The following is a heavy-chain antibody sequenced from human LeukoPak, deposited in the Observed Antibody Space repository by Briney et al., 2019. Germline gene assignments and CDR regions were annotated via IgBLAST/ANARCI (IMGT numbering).Heavy chain of an antibody. D-gene: IGHD6-19*01. CDR3: AKGSSGWRFDY. J-gene: IGHJ4*02. CDR2: ISYDGSNK. CDR1: GFTFSSYG. Sequence: GGSRRLSCGASGFTFSSYGMHWVRQAPGKGLEWVAVISYDGSNKYHADSVKGRFTISRDNSKNTLYLQMNSLRAEDTAVYYCAKGSSGWRFDYWGQGTLVTVSS. V-gene: IGHV3-30*18.